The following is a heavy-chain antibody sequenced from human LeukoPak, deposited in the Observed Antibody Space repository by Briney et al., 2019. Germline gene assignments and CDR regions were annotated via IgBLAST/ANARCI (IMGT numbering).Heavy chain of an antibody. J-gene: IGHJ4*02. D-gene: IGHD1-26*01. CDR3: AKILSGTYSFDL. V-gene: IGHV3-23*01. CDR2: ISGNSVTI. Sequence: GGSLRLSCTASGSTFSTYPMTWVRQAPGQGLEWVSAISGNSVTIYYADSVKGRFTISRDNSENTLYLQMYSLRAEDTAVYYCAKILSGTYSFDLWGQGTLVTVSS. CDR1: GSTFSTYP.